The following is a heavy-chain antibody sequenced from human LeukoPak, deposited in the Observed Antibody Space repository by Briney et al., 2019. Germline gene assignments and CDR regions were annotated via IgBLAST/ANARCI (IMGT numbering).Heavy chain of an antibody. J-gene: IGHJ3*02. D-gene: IGHD5-12*01. CDR3: ARVYGSGYDFRGAFDI. CDR2: IYYTGST. CDR1: PGSISTYY. V-gene: IGHV4-59*01. Sequence: SETLSLTCSVSPGSISTYYWTWVRQPPGKGLEWIGYIYYTGSTNYNPSLKSRVTISVDTSKSQFSLKLSSVTAADTAVYYCARVYGSGYDFRGAFDIWGQGTMVTVSS.